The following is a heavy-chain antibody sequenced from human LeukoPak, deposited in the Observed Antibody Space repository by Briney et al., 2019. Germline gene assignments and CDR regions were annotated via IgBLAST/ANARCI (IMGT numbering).Heavy chain of an antibody. CDR1: GFTFSDYY. J-gene: IGHJ4*02. CDR2: ISSSGSTI. Sequence: SGGSLSLSCAASGFTFSDYYMSWIRQAPGKGLEWVSYISSSGSTIYYADSVKGRFTISRDNAKNSLYLQMNSLRAEDTAVYYCARDDKMATIGKPESFDYWGQGTLVTVSS. D-gene: IGHD5-24*01. V-gene: IGHV3-11*04. CDR3: ARDDKMATIGKPESFDY.